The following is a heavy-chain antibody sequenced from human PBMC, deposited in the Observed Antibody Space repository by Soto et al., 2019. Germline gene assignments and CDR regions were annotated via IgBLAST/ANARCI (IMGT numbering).Heavy chain of an antibody. CDR3: ATALIADIVLMVYGTGLDP. CDR2: FDPEDGET. CDR1: GYTLTELS. V-gene: IGHV1-24*01. J-gene: IGHJ5*02. Sequence: GASVKVSCKVSGYTLTELSRHWVRQAPGKGLEWMGGFDPEDGETIYAQKFQGRVTMTEDTSTDTAYMELSSLRSEDTAVYYCATALIADIVLMVYGTGLDPWGQGTLVTVSS. D-gene: IGHD2-8*01.